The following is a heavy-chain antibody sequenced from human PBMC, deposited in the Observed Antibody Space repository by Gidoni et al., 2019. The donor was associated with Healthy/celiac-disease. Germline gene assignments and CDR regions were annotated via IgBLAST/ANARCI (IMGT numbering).Heavy chain of an antibody. J-gene: IGHJ2*01. CDR1: GGSFSGYY. Sequence: QVQLQQWGAGLLKPSEPLSLTCAVYGGSFSGYYWRWIRQPPGKGLEWIGEINHSGSTNYNPSLKSRVTISVDTSKNQFSLKLSSVTAADTAVYYCARVLRDYVWGSYRHARYFDLWAVAPWSLSP. V-gene: IGHV4-34*01. CDR2: INHSGST. D-gene: IGHD3-16*02. CDR3: ARVLRDYVWGSYRHARYFDL.